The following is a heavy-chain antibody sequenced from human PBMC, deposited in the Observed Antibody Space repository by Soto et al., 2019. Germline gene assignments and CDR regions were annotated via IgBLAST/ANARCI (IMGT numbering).Heavy chain of an antibody. CDR2: IYSDGST. V-gene: IGHV3-66*01. D-gene: IGHD4-17*01. J-gene: IGHJ4*02. Sequence: EVQLVVSGGGLVQPGGSLRLSCAASGFTVSSNFMSWVRQAPAKGLEWVSIIYSDGSTYYADSVKGRFTISRDNSKNTLYLQMNSLRADDTAVYYCASRRNPYGAYDYWGQGTLVTVSS. CDR1: GFTVSSNF. CDR3: ASRRNPYGAYDY.